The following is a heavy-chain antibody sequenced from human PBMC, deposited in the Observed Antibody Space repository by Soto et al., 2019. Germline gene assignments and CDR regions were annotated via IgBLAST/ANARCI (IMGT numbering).Heavy chain of an antibody. CDR2: VSKSDYT. V-gene: IGHV3-21*01. J-gene: IGHJ4*02. Sequence: GGSLRLSCAVSGFTFTNYGLNWVRQAPGKGLEWVSSVSKSDYTYYSDSVKGRFTISRDNAKNSVSLQMNNLRAEDTAVYYCTREDSIIIPAVADFWGQGTLVTVSS. D-gene: IGHD6-19*01. CDR1: GFTFTNYG. CDR3: TREDSIIIPAVADF.